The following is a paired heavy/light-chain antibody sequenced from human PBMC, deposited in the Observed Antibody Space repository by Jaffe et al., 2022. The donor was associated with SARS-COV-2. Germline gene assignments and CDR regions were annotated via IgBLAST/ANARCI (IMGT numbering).Light chain of an antibody. V-gene: IGKV1-39*01. Sequence: DIQMTQSPSSLSASVGDRVTITCRAGQSVSNYLNWYQQKPGKAPKVLIYAASSLYSGIPSRFRGSGSGTDFTLTISSLQPEDFATYYCQQTYSTPYTFGQGTKVDIK. CDR1: QSVSNY. CDR3: QQTYSTPYT. CDR2: AAS. J-gene: IGKJ2*01.
Heavy chain of an antibody. J-gene: IGHJ3*02. CDR2: IYTSGST. Sequence: QVQLQQSGPGLVKPSQTLSLTCTVSGGSISSGNYHWGWIRQPAGKGLEWIGHIYTSGSTNYNPSLKSRVTISADTSNNQFSLKLTSVIAADSAVYYCVRDGYNLGFDAFHIWGQGTVVTVSS. CDR3: VRDGYNLGFDAFHI. CDR1: GGSISSGNYH. D-gene: IGHD5-12*01. V-gene: IGHV4-61*02.